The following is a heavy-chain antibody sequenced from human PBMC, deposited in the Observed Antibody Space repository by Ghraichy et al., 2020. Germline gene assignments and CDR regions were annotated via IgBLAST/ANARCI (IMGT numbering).Heavy chain of an antibody. J-gene: IGHJ4*02. V-gene: IGHV4-39*01. CDR1: GGSISSSSYY. D-gene: IGHD5-12*01. Sequence: SETLSLTCTVSGGSISSSSYYWGWIRQPPGKGLEWIGSIYYSGSTYYNPSLKSRVTISVDTSKNQFSLKLSSVTAADTAVYYCARRQANPKYSGYEYYFDYWGQGTLVTVSS. CDR2: IYYSGST. CDR3: ARRQANPKYSGYEYYFDY.